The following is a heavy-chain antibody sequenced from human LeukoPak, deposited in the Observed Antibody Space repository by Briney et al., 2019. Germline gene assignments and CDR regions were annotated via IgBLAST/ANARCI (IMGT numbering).Heavy chain of an antibody. V-gene: IGHV1-69*05. J-gene: IGHJ4*02. D-gene: IGHD3-22*01. CDR1: GGTFSSYA. CDR3: ARGPGVSYYDSSGYYYDY. Sequence: SVKVSXKASGGTFSSYAISWVRQAPGQGLEWMGWIIPIFGTANYAQKFQGRVTITTDESTSTAYMELSSLRSEDTAVYYCARGPGVSYYDSSGYYYDYWGQGTLVTVSS. CDR2: IIPIFGTA.